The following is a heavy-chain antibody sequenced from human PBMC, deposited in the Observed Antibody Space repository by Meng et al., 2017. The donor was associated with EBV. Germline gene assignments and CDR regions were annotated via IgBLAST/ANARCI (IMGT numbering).Heavy chain of an antibody. Sequence: QVEVGQSGAGGKKPGASVKVPRKASGGTFSSYAISWVRQAPGQGLEWMGGIIPIFGTANYAQKFQGRVTITADKSTSTAYMELSSLRSEDTAVYYCARAEIAAAGRLDYWGQGTLVTVSS. CDR1: GGTFSSYA. V-gene: IGHV1-69*14. CDR3: ARAEIAAAGRLDY. D-gene: IGHD6-13*01. J-gene: IGHJ4*02. CDR2: IIPIFGTA.